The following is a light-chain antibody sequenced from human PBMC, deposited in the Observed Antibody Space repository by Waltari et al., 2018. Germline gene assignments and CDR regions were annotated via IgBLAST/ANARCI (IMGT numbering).Light chain of an antibody. CDR1: QSVSSS. J-gene: IGKJ2*01. Sequence: EIVMTQSPATLSVSPGERVTLSCRASQSVSSSLAWYQQKPGQAPGLLIYGAATRANGIPARFSGSGSGTEFTLTISSLQSEDIAIYYCQQYNNWLYTFGQGTKLEIK. CDR2: GAA. CDR3: QQYNNWLYT. V-gene: IGKV3-15*01.